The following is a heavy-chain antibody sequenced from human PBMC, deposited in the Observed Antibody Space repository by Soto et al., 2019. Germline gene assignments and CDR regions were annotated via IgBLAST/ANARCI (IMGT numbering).Heavy chain of an antibody. D-gene: IGHD7-27*01. V-gene: IGHV3-53*01. Sequence: GGSLRLSCAASGFTVSSNYMSWVRQAPGKGLEWVSVIYSGGSTYYADSVKGRFTISRDNSKNTLYLQMNSLRAEDTAVYYCARVSFDPETGVDAFDIWGQGTMVTVSS. CDR3: ARVSFDPETGVDAFDI. CDR2: IYSGGST. CDR1: GFTVSSNY. J-gene: IGHJ3*02.